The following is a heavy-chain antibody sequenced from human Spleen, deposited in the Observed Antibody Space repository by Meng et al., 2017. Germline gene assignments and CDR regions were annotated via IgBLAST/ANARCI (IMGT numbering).Heavy chain of an antibody. J-gene: IGHJ4*02. CDR3: VRWYFDY. CDR2: ISVGDGNT. V-gene: IGHV1-3*01. D-gene: IGHD6-13*01. Sequence: QVQWLRSGVELKNPGASVKVSCKTLGYSFTTYAIHWVRQAPGQRLEWMGWISVGDGNTKYSQNFQGRVTFTRDTSASTASMELSSLRSEDTAVYYCVRWYFDYWGQGTLVTVSS. CDR1: GYSFTTYA.